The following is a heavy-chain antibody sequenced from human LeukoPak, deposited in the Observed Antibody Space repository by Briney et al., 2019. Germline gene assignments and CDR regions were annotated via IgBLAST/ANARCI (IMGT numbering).Heavy chain of an antibody. CDR1: GYTFTSYD. Sequence: ASVKVSCKASGYTFTSYDINWVRQATGQGLEWMGWMNPNSGNTGYAQKFQGRVTMTRNTSISTAYMELSSLRSEDTAVYYCASANYYDSSGYPEPLDYWGQGTLVTVSS. J-gene: IGHJ4*02. CDR2: MNPNSGNT. V-gene: IGHV1-8*01. CDR3: ASANYYDSSGYPEPLDY. D-gene: IGHD3-22*01.